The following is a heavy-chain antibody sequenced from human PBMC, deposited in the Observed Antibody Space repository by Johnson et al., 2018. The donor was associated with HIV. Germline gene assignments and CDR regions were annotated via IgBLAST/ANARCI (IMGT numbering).Heavy chain of an antibody. CDR2: ISYGGSNK. CDR3: ARSCRDGYTCNAFDI. D-gene: IGHD5-24*01. Sequence: QVQLVESGGGVVQPGRSLRLSCAASGFTISSYGMHWVRQAPGKGLEWVAVISYGGSNKYYADSVKGRFTVSRDNSKNTLYLQMNSLRADDTAVYYCARSCRDGYTCNAFDIWGQGTMVTVSS. J-gene: IGHJ3*02. V-gene: IGHV3-30*03. CDR1: GFTISSYG.